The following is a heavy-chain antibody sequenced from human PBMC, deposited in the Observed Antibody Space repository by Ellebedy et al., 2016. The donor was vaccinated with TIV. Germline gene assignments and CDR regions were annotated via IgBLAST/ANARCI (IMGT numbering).Heavy chain of an antibody. CDR1: GFTFSNYN. J-gene: IGHJ4*02. CDR3: ARGWSTPDS. Sequence: GESLKISCVASGFTFSNYNMNWVRQSPGKGLEWVSSIRSTGSDKYYADSVKGRFTVSRDNAMDTLFLQMNSLRVEDTAVYYCARGWSTPDSWGQGTLVIVSS. CDR2: IRSTGSDK. V-gene: IGHV3-21*01. D-gene: IGHD2-15*01.